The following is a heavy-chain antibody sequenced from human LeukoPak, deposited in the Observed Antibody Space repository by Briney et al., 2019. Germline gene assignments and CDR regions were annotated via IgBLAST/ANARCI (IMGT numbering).Heavy chain of an antibody. D-gene: IGHD2-21*02. V-gene: IGHV4-30-2*01. J-gene: IGHJ3*02. Sequence: SQTLSLTCAVSGGSISSGGYSWSWTRQPPGKGLEWIGYIYHSGSTYYNPSLKSRVTISVDRSKNQFSLKLSSVTAADTAVYYCARLVVVTAGGAFDIWGQGTMVTVSS. CDR2: IYHSGST. CDR1: GGSISSGGYS. CDR3: ARLVVVTAGGAFDI.